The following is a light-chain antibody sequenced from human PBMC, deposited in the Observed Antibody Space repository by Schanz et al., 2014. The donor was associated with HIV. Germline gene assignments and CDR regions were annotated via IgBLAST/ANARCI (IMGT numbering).Light chain of an antibody. Sequence: QSALTQPASVSGSPGQSITVSCTGTNNDIGSYTYVAWYQQHPGKAPKVVVYGVFDRPSGVSNRFSGSKSGNTASLAISDLQAADEADYYCSSYTSSSTLEVFGGGTQLTVL. CDR1: NNDIGSYTY. CDR2: GVF. V-gene: IGLV2-14*03. CDR3: SSYTSSSTLEV. J-gene: IGLJ7*01.